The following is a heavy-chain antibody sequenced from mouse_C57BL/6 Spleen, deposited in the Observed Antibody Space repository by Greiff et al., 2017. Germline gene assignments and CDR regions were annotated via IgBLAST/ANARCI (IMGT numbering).Heavy chain of an antibody. D-gene: IGHD1-1*01. V-gene: IGHV3-6*01. CDR2: ISYDGSN. CDR3: ARAPLYYYGSPLDY. Sequence: ESGPGLVKPSQSLSLTCSVTGYSITSGYYWNWIRQFPGNKLEWMGYISYDGSNNYNPSLKNRISITRDTSKNQFFLKLNSVTTEDTATYYCARAPLYYYGSPLDYWGQGTTLTVSS. CDR1: GYSITSGYY. J-gene: IGHJ2*01.